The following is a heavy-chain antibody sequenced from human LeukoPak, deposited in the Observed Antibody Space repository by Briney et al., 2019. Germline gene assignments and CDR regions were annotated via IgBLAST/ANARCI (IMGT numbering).Heavy chain of an antibody. V-gene: IGHV4-61*02. J-gene: IGHJ4*02. Sequence: SHTQSLTCTVSVGSISIGSDYGSWIRKPAGKGLECIGRIYTSGSTNYNPSLKSRVTISVDTSKNQFSLKLSSVTAADTAVYYCARDQSSGWTYYFDYWGQGTLVTVSS. CDR3: ARDQSSGWTYYFDY. CDR2: IYTSGST. CDR1: VGSISIGSDY. D-gene: IGHD6-19*01.